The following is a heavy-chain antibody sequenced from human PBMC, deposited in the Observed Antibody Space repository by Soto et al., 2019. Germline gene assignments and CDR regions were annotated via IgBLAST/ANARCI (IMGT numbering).Heavy chain of an antibody. D-gene: IGHD2-2*01. CDR2: ISGSGGST. CDR1: GFTFSSYA. Sequence: HPGGTLRLSCAASGFTFSSYAMSWVRQAPGKGLEWVSAISGSGGSTYYADSVKGRFTISRDNSKNTLYLQMNSLRAEDTAVYYCAKLFWGIYAPLPNYLDYWGQGTLVTVSS. J-gene: IGHJ4*02. CDR3: AKLFWGIYAPLPNYLDY. V-gene: IGHV3-23*01.